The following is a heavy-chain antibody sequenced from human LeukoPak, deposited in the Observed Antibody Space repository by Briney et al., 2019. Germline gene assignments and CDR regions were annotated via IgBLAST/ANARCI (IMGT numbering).Heavy chain of an antibody. CDR2: IKEDGSEK. Sequence: GGSLRLSCGASGFTFSSYWMSWVRQAPGKGLEWVANIKEDGSEKYYVDSVKGRFTIARDNAKNSLYLQMNSLRAEDTALYYCARVYGDYAYWGQGTLVTVSS. CDR3: ARVYGDYAY. J-gene: IGHJ4*02. D-gene: IGHD4-17*01. CDR1: GFTFSSYW. V-gene: IGHV3-7*03.